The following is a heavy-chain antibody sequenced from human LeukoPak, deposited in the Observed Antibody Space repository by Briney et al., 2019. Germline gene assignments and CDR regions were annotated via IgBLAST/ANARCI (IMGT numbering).Heavy chain of an antibody. Sequence: GESLKISCKASGYNFASYWIGWVRQMPGKGLEWMGNIYPSDSDIRYGPSFQGQVIISADKSINTAYLEWSSLKASDTAMYYCASGLRSAADYWGRGTLVTVSS. V-gene: IGHV5-51*01. CDR2: IYPSDSDI. J-gene: IGHJ4*02. CDR1: GYNFASYW. CDR3: ASGLRSAADY. D-gene: IGHD5-12*01.